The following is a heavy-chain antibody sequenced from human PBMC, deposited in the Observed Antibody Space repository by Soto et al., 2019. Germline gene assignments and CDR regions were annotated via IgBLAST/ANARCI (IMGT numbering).Heavy chain of an antibody. V-gene: IGHV1-69*13. CDR2: IIPIFGTA. J-gene: IGHJ5*02. D-gene: IGHD3-22*01. CDR3: TWENYYDSSGYPPA. Sequence: GASVKVSCKASGGTFSSYAISWVRQAPGQGLEWMGGIIPIFGTANYAQKFQGRVTITADESTSTAYMELSSLRSEDTAVYYCTWENYYDSSGYPPAWGQGTLVTV. CDR1: GGTFSSYA.